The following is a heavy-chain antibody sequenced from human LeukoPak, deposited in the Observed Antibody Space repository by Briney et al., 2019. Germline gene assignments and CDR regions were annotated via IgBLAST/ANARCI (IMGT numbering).Heavy chain of an antibody. CDR3: STGSGHAFDI. CDR1: GFTFSSYW. CDR2: INSDVSST. J-gene: IGHJ3*02. Sequence: GGSLRLSCAASGFTFSSYWMHWVRQVPGKGLVWVSRINSDVSSTSYADSVKGRFTISRDNAKNTLYVQMNSLGAEDTAVYYCSTGSGHAFDIWGRGTMVTVSS. D-gene: IGHD3-10*01. V-gene: IGHV3-74*01.